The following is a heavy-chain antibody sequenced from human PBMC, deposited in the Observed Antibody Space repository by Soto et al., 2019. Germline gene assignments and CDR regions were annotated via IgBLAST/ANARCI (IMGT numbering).Heavy chain of an antibody. CDR1: GFTFSSYW. CDR3: VRVGRLGGY. D-gene: IGHD3-16*01. J-gene: IGHJ4*02. CDR2: INQDGSVK. Sequence: EVQLVESGGGLVQPGGSLRLSCAASGFTFSSYWMSWVRQTPGKGLEWVANINQDGSVKYYVDSVKGRFTISRDNAKNSLYLQMNSLRAEDTAVFYCVRVGRLGGYWGQGTLVTVSS. V-gene: IGHV3-7*03.